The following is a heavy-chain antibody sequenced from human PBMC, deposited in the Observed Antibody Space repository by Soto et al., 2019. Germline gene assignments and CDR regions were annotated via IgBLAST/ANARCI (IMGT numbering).Heavy chain of an antibody. CDR3: ARVGRRSPGMDV. CDR1: GGSISSGGYY. V-gene: IGHV4-31*03. CDR2: IYYSGST. Sequence: QVQLQESGPGLVKPSQTLSLTCTVSGGSISSGGYYWSWIRQHPGKCLEWIGFIYYSGSTYYNPAHERRVTISVDTSKNQFSRKLCSVTAADTAVYYCARVGRRSPGMDVWGQGTTVTVSS. J-gene: IGHJ6*02.